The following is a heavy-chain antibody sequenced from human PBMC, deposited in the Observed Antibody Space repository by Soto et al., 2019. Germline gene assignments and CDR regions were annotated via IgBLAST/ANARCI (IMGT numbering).Heavy chain of an antibody. D-gene: IGHD3-3*01. CDR3: ARDQLITSFRVVTKGWFDP. CDR2: ISYDGSNK. CDR1: GFTFSSYA. Sequence: QVQLVESGGGVVQPGRSLRLSCAASGFTFSSYAMHWVRQAPGKGLEWVAVISYDGSNKYYADSVKGRFTISRDNSNITLSLQMNSLSAEDTAVYYCARDQLITSFRVVTKGWFDPWGRGTLVTVSS. V-gene: IGHV3-30-3*01. J-gene: IGHJ5*02.